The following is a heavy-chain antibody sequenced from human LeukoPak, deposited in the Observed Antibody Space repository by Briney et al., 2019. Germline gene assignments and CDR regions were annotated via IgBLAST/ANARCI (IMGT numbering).Heavy chain of an antibody. Sequence: QPGGSLRLSCAASGFTFSTYAMSWVRQAPGKGLECVPAICGSDGSRYYADSVKGRFTISRDNSKNTLYLQMNSLRGEDTAVYYCAKGGSPSCYSSSGYWGQGTLVTVSS. CDR2: ICGSDGSR. CDR3: AKGGSPSCYSSSGY. D-gene: IGHD2-2*01. CDR1: GFTFSTYA. J-gene: IGHJ4*02. V-gene: IGHV3-23*01.